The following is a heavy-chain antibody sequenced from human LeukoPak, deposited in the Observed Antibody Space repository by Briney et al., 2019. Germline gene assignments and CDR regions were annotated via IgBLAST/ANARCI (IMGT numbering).Heavy chain of an antibody. CDR2: INPNSGGT. Sequence: AASVKVSCKASGYTFTGYYMHWVRQAPGQGLEWMGWINPNSGGTNYAQKLQGRVTMTRDTSISTAYMELSRLRSDDTAVYYCARVYYGSGSYYDDYWGQGTLVTVSS. J-gene: IGHJ4*02. CDR1: GYTFTGYY. V-gene: IGHV1-2*02. CDR3: ARVYYGSGSYYDDY. D-gene: IGHD3-10*01.